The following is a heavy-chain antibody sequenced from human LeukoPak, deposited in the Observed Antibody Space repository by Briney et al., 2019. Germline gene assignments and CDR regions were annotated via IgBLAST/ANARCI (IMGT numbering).Heavy chain of an antibody. CDR1: GFTVSSNY. Sequence: GGSLRLSCAASGFTVSSNYMSWVRQAPGKGLEWVSAIYSGGSTYYADSVKGRFTISRDNSKNTLYLQMNSLRAEDTAVYYCARASLEYYSDSSGYLDSWGQGTLVTVSS. CDR3: ARASLEYYSDSSGYLDS. D-gene: IGHD3-22*01. J-gene: IGHJ4*02. CDR2: IYSGGST. V-gene: IGHV3-66*01.